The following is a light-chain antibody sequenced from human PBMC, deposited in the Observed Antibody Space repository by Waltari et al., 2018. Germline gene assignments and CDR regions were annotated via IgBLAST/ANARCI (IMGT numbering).Light chain of an antibody. Sequence: IVMIQSPLSLPVTPGEPASLSCRSSQSLLHSNGNNYLDWFLQKPGQSPQLLISLSSNRASGVPDRFSGSGSGTYFTLNIRRVEPEDVGVYYCMQSLQPPGTFGQGTKLEIK. V-gene: IGKV2-28*01. J-gene: IGKJ2*02. CDR3: MQSLQPPGT. CDR1: QSLLHSNGNNY. CDR2: LSS.